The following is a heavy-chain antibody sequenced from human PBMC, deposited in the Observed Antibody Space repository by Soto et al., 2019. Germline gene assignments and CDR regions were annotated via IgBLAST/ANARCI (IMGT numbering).Heavy chain of an antibody. CDR3: ARRETSVLPQHWFGP. CDR1: GYIFTAYA. Sequence: ASLKVSCKASGYIFTAYAIHWVRQAPGQRPEWMGWINAGNGNTKYSQRFQGRVTITRDPSARTAYMELSSLTSEDTAVYYCARRETSVLPQHWFGPWCQGTLVTVSS. J-gene: IGHJ5*02. CDR2: INAGNGNT. D-gene: IGHD1-26*01. V-gene: IGHV1-3*01.